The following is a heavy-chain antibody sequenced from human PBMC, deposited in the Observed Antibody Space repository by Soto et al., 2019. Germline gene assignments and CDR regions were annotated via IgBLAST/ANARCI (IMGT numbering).Heavy chain of an antibody. CDR1: GFTFSSYG. V-gene: IGHV3-30*18. CDR2: ISYDGSNK. CDR3: AKGYCSGGSCYRAFDY. J-gene: IGHJ4*02. Sequence: GGSLGLSCAASGFTFSSYGVHWVRQAPGKGLEWVAVISYDGSNKYYADSVKGRFTISRDNSKNTLYLQMNSLRAEDTAVYYCAKGYCSGGSCYRAFDYWGQGTLVTVSS. D-gene: IGHD2-15*01.